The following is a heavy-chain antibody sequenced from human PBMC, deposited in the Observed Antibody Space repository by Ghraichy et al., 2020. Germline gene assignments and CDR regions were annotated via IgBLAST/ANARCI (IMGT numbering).Heavy chain of an antibody. V-gene: IGHV3-7*01. J-gene: IGHJ4*02. CDR2: IKKDGSEK. CDR1: GFTFSSYW. Sequence: GSLRLSCSASGFTFSSYWMSWVRQAPGKGLEWVANIKKDGSEKYYVDSVKGRFTISRDNARDSLYLQMNSLRVEDTAVYYCATEEGSFDYWGQGTLVTVSS. CDR3: ATEEGSFDY. D-gene: IGHD3-10*01.